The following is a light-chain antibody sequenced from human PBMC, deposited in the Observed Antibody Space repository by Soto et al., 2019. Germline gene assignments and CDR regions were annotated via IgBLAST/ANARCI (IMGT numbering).Light chain of an antibody. J-gene: IGLJ3*02. CDR1: SSNIGAGYD. CDR3: PSYDSSLRGWV. V-gene: IGLV1-40*01. Sequence: QSVLTQPPSVSGAPGQRVTISCTGSSSNIGAGYDVHWYQQLPGTAPKLLIYGNSNRPSGVPDRFSGSKSGTSASLAITGLQAEDEADYYCPSYDSSLRGWVFGGGTQLTVL. CDR2: GNS.